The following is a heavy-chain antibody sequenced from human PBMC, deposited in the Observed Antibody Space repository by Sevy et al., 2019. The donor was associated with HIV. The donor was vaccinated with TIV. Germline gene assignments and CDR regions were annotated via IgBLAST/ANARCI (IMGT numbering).Heavy chain of an antibody. CDR2: IYYNGHI. CDR1: GGSITSLY. V-gene: IGHV4-59*08. CDR3: AGENAWGRGYS. J-gene: IGHJ4*02. Sequence: SETLSLTCTVSGGSITSLYWNWIRQPPGKGLEWIANIYYNGHINYNPSLKSRVTLSLDTSKNQSALRLSLGTAADTAMYYCAGENAWGRGYSWGQGTLVTVSS. D-gene: IGHD1-26*01.